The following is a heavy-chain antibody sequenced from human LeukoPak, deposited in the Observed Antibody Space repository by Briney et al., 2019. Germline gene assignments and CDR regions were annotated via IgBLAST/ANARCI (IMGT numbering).Heavy chain of an antibody. Sequence: SETLSLTCIGSGGSVSSYYWSWIRQSPGKGLEWSRYIYNSGSTNYNPSLRSRLSIPLDTSKNQFSLKLSSVTAADTAVYYCARGPMGNAFDIWGQGTMVTVSS. CDR1: GGSVSSYY. V-gene: IGHV4-59*08. CDR2: IYNSGST. J-gene: IGHJ3*02. CDR3: ARGPMGNAFDI. D-gene: IGHD7-27*01.